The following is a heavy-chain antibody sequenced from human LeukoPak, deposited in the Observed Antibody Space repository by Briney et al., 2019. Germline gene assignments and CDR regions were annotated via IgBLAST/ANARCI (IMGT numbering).Heavy chain of an antibody. CDR3: ARLGGWYRRGLDY. D-gene: IGHD6-19*01. CDR2: ISGSGGST. Sequence: AGSLRLSCAASGFTFSSYAMSWVRQISGKGLEWVSTISGSGGSTYYADSVKGRFTISRDNSKNTLYLQMNSLRAGDTAVYYCARLGGWYRRGLDYWGQGTLVTVSS. V-gene: IGHV3-23*01. J-gene: IGHJ4*02. CDR1: GFTFSSYA.